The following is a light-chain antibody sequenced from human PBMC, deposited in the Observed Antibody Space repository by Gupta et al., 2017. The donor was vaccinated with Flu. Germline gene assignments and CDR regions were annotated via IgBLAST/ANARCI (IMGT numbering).Light chain of an antibody. V-gene: IGLV8-61*01. CDR1: SGSVSTTYY. CDR2: SAS. Sequence: QIVVTQEPSFSVSPGGTVTLTCGLSSGSVSTTYYPSWYQQTPGQAPRTLIYSASTRSSGVPDRFSGSIRGNKAALTITGAQADDESHYYCVLHMGSGIWVFGGGTKLTVL. CDR3: VLHMGSGIWV. J-gene: IGLJ3*02.